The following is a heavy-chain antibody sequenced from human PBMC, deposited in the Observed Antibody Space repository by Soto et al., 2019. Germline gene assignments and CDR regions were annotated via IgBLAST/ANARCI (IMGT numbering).Heavy chain of an antibody. V-gene: IGHV4-59*08. J-gene: IGHJ5*02. CDR2: IYYSGST. CDR3: ATQEVGGSYLYTLAP. CDR1: GGSISFYY. Sequence: SETLSLTCTVSGGSISFYYWSWIRQPPGKGLEWIGYIYYSGSTNYNPSLKSRVTISVDTSKNQFSLKLSSVTAADTAVYYCATQEVGGSYLYTLAPWGQGTLVTVSS. D-gene: IGHD1-26*01.